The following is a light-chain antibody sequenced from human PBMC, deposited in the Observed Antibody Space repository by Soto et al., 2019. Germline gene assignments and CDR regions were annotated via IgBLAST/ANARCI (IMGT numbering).Light chain of an antibody. J-gene: IGLJ2*01. CDR1: SSDVGGYNY. V-gene: IGLV2-11*01. Sequence: QSALTQPRSVSGSPGQSVTISCTGTSSDVGGYNYVSWYQQHPGKAPKLMIYDVTERPSGVPDRFSGSKSGTSASLAISGLQSEDEADYYCAAWDDSLNGPGVFGGGTKLTVL. CDR2: DVT. CDR3: AAWDDSLNGPGV.